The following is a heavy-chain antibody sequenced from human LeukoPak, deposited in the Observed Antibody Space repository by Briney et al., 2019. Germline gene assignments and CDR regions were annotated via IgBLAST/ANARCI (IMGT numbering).Heavy chain of an antibody. D-gene: IGHD4-17*01. Sequence: KTGGSLRLSCAASEITFSSYDMNWVRQAPGKGLEWVSSISSYSSYIYYADSVKGRFTISRDNAKNSLYLQMNSLRAEDTAVYYCARDRSNGDYAFDYWGQGALVTVSS. J-gene: IGHJ4*02. V-gene: IGHV3-21*01. CDR2: ISSYSSYI. CDR3: ARDRSNGDYAFDY. CDR1: EITFSSYD.